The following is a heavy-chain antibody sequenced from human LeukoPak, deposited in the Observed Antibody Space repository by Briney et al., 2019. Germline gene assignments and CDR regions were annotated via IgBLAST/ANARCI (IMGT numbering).Heavy chain of an antibody. Sequence: ASVKVCLNASGYIVSDYYVHWIRQDNGHGPASKASIDPNSGGTHHAPNFQGRATMTRDSAISTVYLDLRRLTSDDTAIYYCARSRRPFYYYGMHVWGLGTSVTVSS. CDR2: IDPNSGGT. J-gene: IGHJ6*02. V-gene: IGHV1-2*02. CDR3: ARSRRPFYYYGMHV. CDR1: GYIVSDYY.